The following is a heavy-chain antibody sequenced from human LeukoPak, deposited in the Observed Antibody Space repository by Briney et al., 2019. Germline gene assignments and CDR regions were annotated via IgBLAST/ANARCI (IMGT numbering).Heavy chain of an antibody. CDR2: IHDSGST. J-gene: IGHJ5*02. CDR1: GGSISTYF. D-gene: IGHD6-6*01. Sequence: SETLSLTCSVSGGSISTYFWSWIRQPPGKGLEWIGYIHDSGSTNYNPSLKSRVTISVDTSKNQFSLKLSSVTAADTAVYYCARAPGYSSSSGGLDPWGQGTLVTVSS. V-gene: IGHV4-59*12. CDR3: ARAPGYSSSSGGLDP.